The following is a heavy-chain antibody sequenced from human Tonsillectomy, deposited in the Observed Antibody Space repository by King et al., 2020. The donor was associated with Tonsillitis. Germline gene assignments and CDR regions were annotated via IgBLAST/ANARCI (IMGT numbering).Heavy chain of an antibody. CDR2: ISGSGSTL. V-gene: IGHV3-11*01. CDR3: ARVEGSSGNWDYYYYMDV. Sequence: VQLVESGGGLVKPGGSLRLSCAASGFSFRDYYMTWIRQAPGKGLECVSYISGSGSTLNYAGSVKGRFTISRDNVKNSLYLQMSNLRAEDTAVYYCARVEGSSGNWDYYYYMDVWGKGTTVTVSS. D-gene: IGHD6-6*01. J-gene: IGHJ6*03. CDR1: GFSFRDYY.